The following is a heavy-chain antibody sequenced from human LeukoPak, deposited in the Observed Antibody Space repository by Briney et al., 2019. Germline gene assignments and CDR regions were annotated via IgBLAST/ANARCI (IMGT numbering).Heavy chain of an antibody. V-gene: IGHV1-46*01. D-gene: IGHD6-19*01. CDR2: INPGGGSA. Sequence: ASVKASCKASGYTFTSYYMDWVRQAPGQGLEWMGMINPGGGSASYAQKFQGRVTMTRDTSTSTVSMELSSLRSEDTAVYYCARGLAVPGSGKYYFDCWGQGTLVTVSS. CDR3: ARGLAVPGSGKYYFDC. J-gene: IGHJ4*02. CDR1: GYTFTSYY.